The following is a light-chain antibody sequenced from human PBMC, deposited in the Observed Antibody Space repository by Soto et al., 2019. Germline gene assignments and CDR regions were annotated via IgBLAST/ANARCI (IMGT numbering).Light chain of an antibody. V-gene: IGKV1-5*01. CDR2: DAS. J-gene: IGKJ1*01. Sequence: DVQITQSPATLSASVGDRVTITCRASQSISSWLAWYQQKPGKAPKLLIYDASSLESGVPSRFSGSGSGTEFTLTISSLQPDDFATYYCQHYNSYSEAFGQGTKVDNK. CDR3: QHYNSYSEA. CDR1: QSISSW.